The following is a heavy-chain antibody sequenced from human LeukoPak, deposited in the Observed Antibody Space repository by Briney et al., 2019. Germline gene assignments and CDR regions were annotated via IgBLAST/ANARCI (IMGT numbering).Heavy chain of an antibody. D-gene: IGHD3-9*01. V-gene: IGHV1-2*02. J-gene: IGHJ4*02. Sequence: GASVKVSCKASGYTFTDYFMYWVRQAPGQGLEWMESINPNSGGTNYAQKFQGRVTMTRDTSISTAYMELRRLRSDDTAVYYCARTTVLPFFDYSKRGLDSWGQGTLVSVSS. CDR1: GYTFTDYF. CDR3: ARTTVLPFFDYSKRGLDS. CDR2: INPNSGGT.